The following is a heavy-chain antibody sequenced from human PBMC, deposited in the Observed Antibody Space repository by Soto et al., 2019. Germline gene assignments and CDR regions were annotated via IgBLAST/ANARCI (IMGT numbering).Heavy chain of an antibody. J-gene: IGHJ4*02. CDR1: GFTFSLYA. CDR2: ISGSGGST. Sequence: LRLSCAASGFTFSLYAMSWVRHAPGKGLEWVSAISGSGGSTYYADSVKGRFTISRDNSKNTLYLQMNSLRAEDTAVYYCAKDRAVFEEGDFDYWGQGTLVTVSS. V-gene: IGHV3-23*01. CDR3: AKDRAVFEEGDFDY. D-gene: IGHD3-3*01.